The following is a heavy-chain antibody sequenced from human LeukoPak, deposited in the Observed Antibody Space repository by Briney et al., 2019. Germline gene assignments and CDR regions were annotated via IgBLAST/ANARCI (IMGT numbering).Heavy chain of an antibody. J-gene: IGHJ4*02. CDR1: GFTFSNAW. Sequence: GGSLRLSCAASGFTFSNAWMSWVRQAPGKGLEWVGRIKSKTDGGTTDYAAPVKGRFTISRDDSKNTLYLQMNSLKTEDTAVYCCTTEPYYGSGSSVGGFWGQGTLVTVSS. D-gene: IGHD3-10*01. CDR3: TTEPYYGSGSSVGGF. CDR2: IKSKTDGGTT. V-gene: IGHV3-15*01.